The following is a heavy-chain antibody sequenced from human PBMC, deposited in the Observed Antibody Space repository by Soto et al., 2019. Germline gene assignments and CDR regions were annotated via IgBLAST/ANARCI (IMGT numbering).Heavy chain of an antibody. Sequence: GSLRLSCAASGFTFSDSYMSWIRQAPGKGLEWISYITFSGNTVYYADSLKGRLTISRDNAKNSLYLQMNRLRAEDTAVDYCARVSWRGKDGMDVWGQGTTVTVSS. J-gene: IGHJ6*02. V-gene: IGHV3-11*01. CDR2: ITFSGNTV. CDR3: ARVSWRGKDGMDV. CDR1: GFTFSDSY.